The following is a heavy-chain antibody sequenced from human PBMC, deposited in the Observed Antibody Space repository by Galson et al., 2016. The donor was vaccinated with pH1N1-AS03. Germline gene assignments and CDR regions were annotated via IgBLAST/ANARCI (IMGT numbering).Heavy chain of an antibody. J-gene: IGHJ4*03. D-gene: IGHD3-3*01. Sequence: SLRLSCAASGFTLSTHTMHWVRQAPGKGLEWVAAISYDGGDKFYADSVKGRFTISRDNSKNTVYLQMGSLRAEDMAVYYCARRRSYYDFWSGYSDYWGRGTTVTVPT. V-gene: IGHV3-30*14. CDR1: GFTLSTHT. CDR2: ISYDGGDK. CDR3: ARRRSYYDFWSGYSDY.